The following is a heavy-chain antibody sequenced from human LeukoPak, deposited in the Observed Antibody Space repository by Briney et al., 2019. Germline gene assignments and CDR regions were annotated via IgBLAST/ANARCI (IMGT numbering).Heavy chain of an antibody. CDR3: VRDRPHNWSDP. J-gene: IGHJ5*02. CDR2: IKPNSGDT. V-gene: IGHV1-2*02. CDR1: GYTFTGYY. Sequence: GASVKVSCKASGYTFTGYYIHWVRQAPGQGLEWMGLIKPNSGDTKYAQKFQGRVTMTRDTSITTAYMELSSLRSDDTALYYCVRDRPHNWSDPWGQGTLVTVSS.